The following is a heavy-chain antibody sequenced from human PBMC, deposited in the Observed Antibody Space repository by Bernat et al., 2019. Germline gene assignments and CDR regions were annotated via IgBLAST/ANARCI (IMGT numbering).Heavy chain of an antibody. J-gene: IGHJ5*02. D-gene: IGHD3-10*01. V-gene: IGHV4-38-2*01. CDR3: ARVHYYGSGRGLIDP. Sequence: QVQLQESGPGLVKPSETLSLTCAVSGYSISSGYYWGWIRQPPGKWLEWIGSIYHSGSTTYHPSLKSRVTISVDTSKNPFSRKLSSVTAADTAVYYCARVHYYGSGRGLIDPWGQGTLVTVSS. CDR2: IYHSGST. CDR1: GYSISSGYY.